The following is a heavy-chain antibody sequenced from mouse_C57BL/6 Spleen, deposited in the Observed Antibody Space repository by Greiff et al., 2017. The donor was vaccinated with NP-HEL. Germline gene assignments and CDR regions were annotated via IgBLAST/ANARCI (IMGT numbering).Heavy chain of an antibody. J-gene: IGHJ4*01. CDR1: GYTFTSYW. D-gene: IGHD1-1*01. CDR2: INPSSGYT. Sequence: VQLQQSGAELAKPGASVKLSCKASGYTFTSYWMHWVKQRPGQGLEWIGYINPSSGYTKYNQKFKDKATLTADKSSSTAYMQLSSLTYEDSAVYYCARGGVDTTVVAKGYAMDYWGQGTSVTVSS. V-gene: IGHV1-7*01. CDR3: ARGGVDTTVVAKGYAMDY.